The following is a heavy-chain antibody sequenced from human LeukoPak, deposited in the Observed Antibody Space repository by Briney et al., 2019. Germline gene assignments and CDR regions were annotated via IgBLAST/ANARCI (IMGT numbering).Heavy chain of an antibody. J-gene: IGHJ6*03. CDR1: GYTFTSYD. CDR3: ARVDGSGSYYNPYYYYYYMDV. CDR2: MNPNSGNT. Sequence: ASVKVSCKASGYTFTSYDINWVRQATGQGLEWMGWMNPNSGNTGYAQKFQGRVTMTRNTSISTAYMELSSLRSEDTAVYYCARVDGSGSYYNPYYYYYYMDVWGKGTTVTISS. V-gene: IGHV1-8*01. D-gene: IGHD3-10*01.